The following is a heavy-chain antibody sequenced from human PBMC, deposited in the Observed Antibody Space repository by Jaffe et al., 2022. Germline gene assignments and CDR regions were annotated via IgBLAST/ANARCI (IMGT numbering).Heavy chain of an antibody. J-gene: IGHJ6*03. CDR2: INHSGST. CDR3: ARLGPYVHLGELSFMKRSKHYYYYYMDV. V-gene: IGHV4-34*01. D-gene: IGHD3-16*02. CDR1: GGSFSGYY. Sequence: QVQLQQWGAGLLKPSETLSLTCAVYGGSFSGYYWSWIRQPPGKGLEWIGEINHSGSTNYNPSLKSRVTISVDTSKNQFSLKLSSVTAADTAVYYCARLGPYVHLGELSFMKRSKHYYYYYMDVWGKGTTVTVSS.